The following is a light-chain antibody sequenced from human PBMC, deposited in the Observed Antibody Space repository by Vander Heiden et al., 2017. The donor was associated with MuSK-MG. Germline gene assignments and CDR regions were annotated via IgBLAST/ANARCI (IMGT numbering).Light chain of an antibody. V-gene: IGKV2-28*01. CDR3: RRSLQTPET. Sequence: DIVMTQSPLSLPVTPGEPASISCRSSQSLLHSNGKNFLDWYLQKPGQSPQVLIYLGSNRASGVPDRFSGSGSGTDFTLKISIVDAEDVRIYYCRRSLQTPETFGQGTKVEI. CDR2: LGS. J-gene: IGKJ1*01. CDR1: QSLLHSNGKNF.